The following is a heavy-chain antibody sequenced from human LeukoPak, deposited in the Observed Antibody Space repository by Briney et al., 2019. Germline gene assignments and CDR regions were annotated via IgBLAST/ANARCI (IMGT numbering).Heavy chain of an antibody. J-gene: IGHJ5*02. Sequence: PGGSLRLSCAASGFTFSSYAKSWVRQAPGKGLEWVSAISGSGGSTYYADSVKGRFTISRDNSKNTLYLQMNSLRAEDTAVYYCAKHSMVRGVIITRRSDWFDPWGQGTLVTVSS. D-gene: IGHD3-10*01. CDR1: GFTFSSYA. V-gene: IGHV3-23*01. CDR2: ISGSGGST. CDR3: AKHSMVRGVIITRRSDWFDP.